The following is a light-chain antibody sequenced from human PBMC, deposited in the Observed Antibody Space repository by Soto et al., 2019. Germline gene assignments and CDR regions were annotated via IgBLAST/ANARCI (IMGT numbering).Light chain of an antibody. Sequence: EIVLTQSPATLSLSPGEIATLSCRASQSISSYLAWYQQKPGQAPRLLIYDASNRATGIPTRFSGSGSGTNFTLTISSLEPADFAVYYCQHRTSWPPWTFGQGTKVEIK. J-gene: IGKJ1*01. V-gene: IGKV3-11*01. CDR2: DAS. CDR3: QHRTSWPPWT. CDR1: QSISSY.